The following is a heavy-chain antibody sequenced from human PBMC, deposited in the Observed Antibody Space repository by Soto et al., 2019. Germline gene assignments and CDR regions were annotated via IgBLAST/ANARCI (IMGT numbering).Heavy chain of an antibody. CDR1: GFSLRDYY. J-gene: IGHJ4*02. CDR3: TRDPRMTDF. CDR2: ISPGGDII. Sequence: GGTLRLSCAASGFSLRDYYMTWIRQAPGKGLELLSYISPGGDIIKYADPVKGRFIISRDNAKNSLYLHMNSLRAEDTAVYYCTRDPRMTDFWGQGTLVTVSS. V-gene: IGHV3-11*01.